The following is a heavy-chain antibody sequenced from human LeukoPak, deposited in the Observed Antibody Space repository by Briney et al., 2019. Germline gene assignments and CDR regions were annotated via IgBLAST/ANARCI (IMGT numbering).Heavy chain of an antibody. CDR3: ARDRYSSSWFADS. J-gene: IGHJ4*02. CDR1: DGSIRRGSDY. Sequence: SQTLSPTCTVSDGSIRRGSDYWSWIRQPAGKGLEWIGRIYSSGSTDYNPSLKSRVTMSVDTSKNQFSLNLSSLTAADTAIYYCARDRYSSSWFADSWGQGTLVTVSS. CDR2: IYSSGST. D-gene: IGHD6-13*01. V-gene: IGHV4-61*02.